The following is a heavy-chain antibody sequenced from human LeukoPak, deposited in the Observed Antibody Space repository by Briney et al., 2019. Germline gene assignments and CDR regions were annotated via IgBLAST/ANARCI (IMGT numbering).Heavy chain of an antibody. CDR1: GGSISSGGYY. Sequence: SQTLSLTCTVSGGSISSGGYYWSWIRQHPGKGLEWIGYIYYSGSTYYNPSLKRRVTISIDTSKKQFSLKLRSVTAADRAVYYCARAKMVRGVPPFDYWGQGNLVTVSS. CDR2: IYYSGST. J-gene: IGHJ4*02. D-gene: IGHD3-10*01. V-gene: IGHV4-31*03. CDR3: ARAKMVRGVPPFDY.